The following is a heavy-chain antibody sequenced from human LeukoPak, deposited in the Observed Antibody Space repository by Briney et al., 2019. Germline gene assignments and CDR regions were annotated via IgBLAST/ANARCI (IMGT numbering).Heavy chain of an antibody. CDR1: GGSISSYY. V-gene: IGHV4-59*12. D-gene: IGHD5-18*01. J-gene: IGHJ6*03. CDR2: IYYSGST. Sequence: SETLSLTCTVSGGSISSYYWSWIRQPPGKGLEWIGYIYYSGSTNYNPSLKSRVTISVDTSKNQFSLKLSSVTAADTAVYYCARGQGGYSYGYGFYYYYMDVWGKGTTVTVSS. CDR3: ARGQGGYSYGYGFYYYYMDV.